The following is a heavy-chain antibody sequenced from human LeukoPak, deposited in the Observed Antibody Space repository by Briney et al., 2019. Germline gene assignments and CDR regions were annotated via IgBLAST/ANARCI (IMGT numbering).Heavy chain of an antibody. CDR3: TTDGYGSGSYYPEGGVYFDY. J-gene: IGHJ4*02. CDR2: IKSKTDDGTT. Sequence: GGSLRLSCAASGFTFSSYAMSWVRQAPGKGLEWVGRIKSKTDDGTTDYAAPVKGRFTISRDDSKNTLYLQMNSLKTEDTAVYYCTTDGYGSGSYYPEGGVYFDYWGQGTLVTVSS. CDR1: GFTFSSYA. V-gene: IGHV3-15*01. D-gene: IGHD3-10*01.